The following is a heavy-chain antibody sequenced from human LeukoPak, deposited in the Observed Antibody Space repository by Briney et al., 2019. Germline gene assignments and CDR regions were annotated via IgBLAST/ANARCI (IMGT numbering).Heavy chain of an antibody. CDR2: ISYDGSNK. J-gene: IGHJ4*02. CDR3: AGGLTGTTPGLDY. Sequence: GGSLRLSCAASGFTFSSYAMHWVRQAPGKGLEWVAVISYDGSNKYYADSVKGRFTISRDNSKNTLYLQMNSLRAEDTAVYYCAGGLTGTTPGLDYWGQGTLVTVSS. CDR1: GFTFSSYA. D-gene: IGHD1-7*01. V-gene: IGHV3-30*01.